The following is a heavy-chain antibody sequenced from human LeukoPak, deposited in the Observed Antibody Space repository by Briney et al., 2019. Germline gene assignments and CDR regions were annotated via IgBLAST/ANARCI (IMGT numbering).Heavy chain of an antibody. CDR1: GFTFSSYA. Sequence: GGSLRLSCAASGFTFSSYAVSWVRQAPGKGLEWVSAISGSGGSTYYADSVKGRFTISRDNSKNTLYLQMNSLRAEDTAVYYCAKSSGYSSGWTPPQFDYWGQGTLVTVSS. J-gene: IGHJ4*02. V-gene: IGHV3-23*01. D-gene: IGHD6-19*01. CDR3: AKSSGYSSGWTPPQFDY. CDR2: ISGSGGST.